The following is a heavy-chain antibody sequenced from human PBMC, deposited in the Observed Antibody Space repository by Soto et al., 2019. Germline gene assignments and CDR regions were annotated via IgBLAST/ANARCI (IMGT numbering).Heavy chain of an antibody. J-gene: IGHJ6*02. Sequence: GGSLRLSCAASGFTFSSYGMNWVRQAPGKGLEWASALSGSGGTTYYADSVRGRFSISRDNSKNTLYLQMSSLRGEDTAVYYYAKGTQFFYYYAMDVWGQGTTVTSP. CDR1: GFTFSSYG. CDR2: LSGSGGTT. V-gene: IGHV3-23*01. CDR3: AKGTQFFYYYAMDV.